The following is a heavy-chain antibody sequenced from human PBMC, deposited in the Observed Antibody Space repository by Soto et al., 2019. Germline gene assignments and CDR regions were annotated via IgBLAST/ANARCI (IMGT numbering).Heavy chain of an antibody. CDR2: VDYFGST. Sequence: PSETLSLTCTVSGGSIRSYFWTWIRQPPGKGLQWIGYVDYFGSTNYSPSLKSRVTISLDTSKNQFSLKPHSVTAADTAVYYCARQSYGEIFDHWGQGAQVTVSS. V-gene: IGHV4-59*08. CDR3: ARQSYGEIFDH. J-gene: IGHJ4*02. CDR1: GGSIRSYF. D-gene: IGHD3-10*01.